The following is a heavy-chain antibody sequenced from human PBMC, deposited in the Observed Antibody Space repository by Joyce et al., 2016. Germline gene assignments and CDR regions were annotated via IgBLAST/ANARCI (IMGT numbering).Heavy chain of an antibody. CDR1: HYPFTSYG. CDR3: ARDVNWYNYLDL. D-gene: IGHD1/OR15-1a*01. Sequence: QAQLVQSGDEVRKPGASVKVSCKASHYPFTSYGIRWVSQAPGQGLEWMGWISNHNGDTKYTQKFQDRVTMTTETSTETAYMELRSLTSDDTAVYFCARDVNWYNYLDLWGRGALVIVST. CDR2: ISNHNGDT. V-gene: IGHV1-18*01. J-gene: IGHJ2*01.